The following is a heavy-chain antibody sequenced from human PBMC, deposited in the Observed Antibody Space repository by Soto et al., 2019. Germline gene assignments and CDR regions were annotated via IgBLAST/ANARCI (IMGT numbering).Heavy chain of an antibody. CDR3: GGGCSGGSCHPGAIDY. CDR1: GYTFTSYG. Sequence: QVQLVQSGAEVKKPGASVKVSCKASGYTFTSYGISWVRQAPGQGLEWMGWISAYNGNTNYAQKLQGRVTMTTDTPTSTAYMELRSLRSDDTAVYYCGGGCSGGSCHPGAIDYWGQGTLVTVSS. CDR2: ISAYNGNT. J-gene: IGHJ4*02. V-gene: IGHV1-18*04. D-gene: IGHD2-15*01.